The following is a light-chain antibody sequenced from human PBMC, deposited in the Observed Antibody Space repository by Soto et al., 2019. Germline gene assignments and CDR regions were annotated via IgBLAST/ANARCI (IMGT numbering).Light chain of an antibody. Sequence: QSVLTQPPSASGSPGQSVTTSCTGTSSDVGGYNYVSWYQQHPGKAPKLMIYEVTKRPSGVPDRFSGSKSGNTASLTVSGLQAEDEAVYYCSSYAGSNQAVVFGGGTKVTVL. CDR3: SSYAGSNQAVV. CDR2: EVT. J-gene: IGLJ2*01. CDR1: SSDVGGYNY. V-gene: IGLV2-8*01.